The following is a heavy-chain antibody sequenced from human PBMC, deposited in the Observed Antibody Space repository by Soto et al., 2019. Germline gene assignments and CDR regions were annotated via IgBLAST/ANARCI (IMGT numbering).Heavy chain of an antibody. J-gene: IGHJ6*02. CDR2: IRSKAYGGTT. CDR3: TREAYYYDSSGYSYYYYGMDV. CDR1: GFTFGDYA. Sequence: EVQLVESGGGLVQPGRSLRLSCTASGFTFGDYAMSWVRQAPGKGLEWVGFIRSKAYGGTTEYAASVKGRFTISRDDSKSIAYLQMNSLKTEDTAVYYCTREAYYYDSSGYSYYYYGMDVWGQGTTVTVSS. V-gene: IGHV3-49*04. D-gene: IGHD3-22*01.